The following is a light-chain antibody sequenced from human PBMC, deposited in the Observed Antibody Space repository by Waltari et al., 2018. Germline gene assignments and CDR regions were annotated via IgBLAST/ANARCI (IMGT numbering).Light chain of an antibody. Sequence: DIVMTQSPDSLAVSLGERATISCKSSQNVLFASNNTNYLAWYQHKPRQPPKLPFFWASTREAGVPDRFSASVSATDFTLTINNLQAEDVAVYSCQQYFKSPPTFGQGTRVEIK. CDR2: WAS. J-gene: IGKJ1*01. CDR3: QQYFKSPPT. V-gene: IGKV4-1*01. CDR1: QNVLFASNNTNY.